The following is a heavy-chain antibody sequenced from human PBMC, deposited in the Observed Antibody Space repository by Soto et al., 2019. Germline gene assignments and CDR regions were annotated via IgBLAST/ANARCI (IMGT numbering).Heavy chain of an antibody. CDR1: GGSISSSSYY. V-gene: IGHV4-39*01. Sequence: SETLSLTCTVSGGSISSSSYYWGWIRQPPGKRLEWIGSIYNSGSTYYNPSLKSQVTISVDTSKKQFSMKMSSATAADTAVYYCARLPNYSSSWYGYYGMDVWGQGTTVT. D-gene: IGHD6-13*01. J-gene: IGHJ6*02. CDR3: ARLPNYSSSWYGYYGMDV. CDR2: IYNSGST.